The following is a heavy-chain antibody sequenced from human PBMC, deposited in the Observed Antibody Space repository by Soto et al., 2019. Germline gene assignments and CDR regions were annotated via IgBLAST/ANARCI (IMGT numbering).Heavy chain of an antibody. D-gene: IGHD6-19*01. CDR2: INPKNGAT. CDR3: ATNDGGGSGSQLNY. CDR1: EYTFTGHF. V-gene: IGHV1-2*04. Sequence: ASVKVSCKASEYTFTGHFVHWVRQAPGQGLEWMGWINPKNGATNYAPNFQDWVTMTRDTSKSSAYMELRSLKSDDTAIYYCATNDGGGSGSQLNYWGQGTLVAASS. J-gene: IGHJ4*02.